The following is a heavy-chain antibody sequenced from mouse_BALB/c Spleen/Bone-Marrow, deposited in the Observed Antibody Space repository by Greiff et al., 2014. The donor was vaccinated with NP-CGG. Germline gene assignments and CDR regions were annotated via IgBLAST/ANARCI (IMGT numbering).Heavy chain of an antibody. CDR2: IWGGGIT. CDR3: AKLNGAEGDY. Sequence: QVQLKESGPGLVAPSQSLSITCTVSGFSLTDYGVSWIRQPPGKGLEWLGVIWGGGITYYNSTLKSRMSISKDNSKNQVFLKMNSLQTDDTAMYYCAKLNGAEGDYWGQGTTLTVSS. V-gene: IGHV2-6-5*01. J-gene: IGHJ2*01. CDR1: GFSLTDYG.